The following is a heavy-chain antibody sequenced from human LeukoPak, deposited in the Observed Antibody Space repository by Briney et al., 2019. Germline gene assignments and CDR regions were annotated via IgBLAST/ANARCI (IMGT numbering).Heavy chain of an antibody. Sequence: PSETLSLTCTVSGDSFTSVTDYWAWIRQPPGKGLEWIATGDYSGGTYYNPSLESRVAISADMSKNQISLQLTSVTGADTAVYYCASPRPGSGYPNAFDIWGQGTMVTVSS. CDR1: GDSFTSVTDY. V-gene: IGHV4-39*07. D-gene: IGHD3-3*01. CDR3: ASPRPGSGYPNAFDI. CDR2: GDYSGGT. J-gene: IGHJ3*02.